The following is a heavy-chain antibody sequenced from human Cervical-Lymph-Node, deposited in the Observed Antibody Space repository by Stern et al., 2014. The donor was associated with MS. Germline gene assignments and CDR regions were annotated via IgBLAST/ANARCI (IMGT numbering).Heavy chain of an antibody. CDR2: ITSSGSSR. Sequence: VQLVESGGDLVKPGGSLRLSCAASGFSFSDHYMNWIRQAPGRGLEWILYITSSGSSRYYVDSVKGRFTISRDNANNSLYLQMNSLRAEDTAVYYCASPGPLNSFDIWGQGTMVIVSA. CDR3: ASPGPLNSFDI. J-gene: IGHJ3*02. CDR1: GFSFSDHY. V-gene: IGHV3-11*01.